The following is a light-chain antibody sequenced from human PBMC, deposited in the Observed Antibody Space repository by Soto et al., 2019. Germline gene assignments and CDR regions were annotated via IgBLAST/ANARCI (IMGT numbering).Light chain of an antibody. V-gene: IGKV2-28*01. CDR3: MQALQTPYT. CDR1: QSLLHSNGYNY. J-gene: IGKJ2*01. Sequence: ETVMTQSPLSLPVTPGESASISCRSSQSLLHSNGYNYLDWYLQKPGQSPQLLIYLGSNRASGVPDRFSGSGSGTYFTLKISRVEAEDVGVYHCMQALQTPYTFGQGTKLEIK. CDR2: LGS.